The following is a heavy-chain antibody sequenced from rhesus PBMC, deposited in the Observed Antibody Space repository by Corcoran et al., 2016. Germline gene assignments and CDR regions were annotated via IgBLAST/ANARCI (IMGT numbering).Heavy chain of an antibody. V-gene: IGHV4-169*02. D-gene: IGHD2-39*01. CDR3: ASVVYASWYFDL. CDR2: IYGNGSST. J-gene: IGHJ2*01. CDR1: GGSISSSY. Sequence: QLQLQESGPGLVKPSETLSVTCAVSGGSISSSYWSWIRQAPGKGLEWIGYIYGNGSSTNYNPSLKSRVTLSVDTSKNQLSLKLSSVTAADTAVYYCASVVYASWYFDLWGPGTPITISS.